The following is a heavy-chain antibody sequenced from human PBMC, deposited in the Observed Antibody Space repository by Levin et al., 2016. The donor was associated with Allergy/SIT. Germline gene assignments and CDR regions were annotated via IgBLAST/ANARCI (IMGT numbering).Heavy chain of an antibody. Sequence: VRQAPGKGLEWVSHITKSGSSTNYADSVKGRFTISRDNAKNSLYLQMNSLGAEDTAVYYCASSGSYRLDYWGQGALVTVSS. V-gene: IGHV3-48*01. CDR3: ASSGSYRLDY. D-gene: IGHD1-26*01. CDR2: ITKSGSST. J-gene: IGHJ4*02.